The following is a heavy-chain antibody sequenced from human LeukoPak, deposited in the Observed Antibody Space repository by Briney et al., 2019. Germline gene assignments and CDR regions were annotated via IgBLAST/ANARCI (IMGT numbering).Heavy chain of an antibody. CDR2: ISYDGSNK. J-gene: IGHJ4*02. CDR1: GFTFSSYA. D-gene: IGHD2-2*01. V-gene: IGHV3-30-3*01. Sequence: GRSLRLSCAASGFTFSSYAMHWVRQAPGKGLEWVAVISYDGSNKYYADSVKGRFTISRDNSKNTLYLQMNSLRAEDTAVYYCARDRYCSSTSCYEFDYWGQGTLVTVSS. CDR3: ARDRYCSSTSCYEFDY.